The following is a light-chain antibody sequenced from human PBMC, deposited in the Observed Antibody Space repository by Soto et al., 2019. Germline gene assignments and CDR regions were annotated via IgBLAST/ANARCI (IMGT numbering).Light chain of an antibody. J-gene: IGKJ2*01. CDR2: GAS. V-gene: IGKV3-20*01. CDR1: QSVSSSY. CDR3: QQYGSSPQT. Sequence: EIVLTQSPGTLSLSPGERATISCRASQSVSSSYLTWYQQKPGQAPRLLIYGASSRATIIPDRFSGSGSGTDFTLTISRLAPEDFAVYYCQQYGSSPQTFGQGTKLEIK.